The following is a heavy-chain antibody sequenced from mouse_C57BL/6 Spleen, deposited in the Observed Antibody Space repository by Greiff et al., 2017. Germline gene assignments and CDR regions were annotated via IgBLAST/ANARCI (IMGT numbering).Heavy chain of an antibody. CDR1: GYAFSSYW. V-gene: IGHV1-80*01. CDR3: AKRRGDYYAMDY. CDR2: IYPGDGDT. Sequence: LQQSGASVKISCEASGYAFSSYWMNWVKQRPGKGLEWIGQIYPGDGDTNYNGKFKGKATLTADKSSSTAYMQLSSLTSEDSAVYFCAKRRGDYYAMDYWGQGTSVTVSS. J-gene: IGHJ4*01.